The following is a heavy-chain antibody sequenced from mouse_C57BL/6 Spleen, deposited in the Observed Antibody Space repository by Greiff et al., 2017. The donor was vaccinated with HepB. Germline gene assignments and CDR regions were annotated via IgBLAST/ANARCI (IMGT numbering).Heavy chain of an antibody. CDR2: IDPSDSYT. Sequence: QVQLKQSGAELVMPGASVKLSCKASGYTFTSYWMHWVKQRPGQGLEWIGEIDPSDSYTNYNQKFKGKSTLTVDKSSSTAYMQLSSLTSEDSAVYYCARRGLYYYLFAYWGQGTLVTVSA. D-gene: IGHD1-1*02. CDR1: GYTFTSYW. J-gene: IGHJ3*01. CDR3: ARRGLYYYLFAY. V-gene: IGHV1-69*01.